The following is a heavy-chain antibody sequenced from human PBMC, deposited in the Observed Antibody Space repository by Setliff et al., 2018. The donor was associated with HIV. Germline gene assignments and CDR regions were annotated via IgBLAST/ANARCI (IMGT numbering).Heavy chain of an antibody. CDR1: GYTFINYG. CDR3: ARAYPWGYVDYYYMDV. CDR2: ISPYNDYT. V-gene: IGHV1-18*04. Sequence: ASVKVSCKTSGYTFINYGITWVRQAPGQGLEWMGWISPYNDYTNYAQNLQGRVTMTTDTSTSTAYMELRSLRSDDTAVYYCARAYPWGYVDYYYMDVWGKGTTVTVSS. D-gene: IGHD3-16*01. J-gene: IGHJ6*03.